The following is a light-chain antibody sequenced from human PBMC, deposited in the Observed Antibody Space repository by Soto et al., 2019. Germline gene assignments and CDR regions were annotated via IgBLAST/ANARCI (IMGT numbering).Light chain of an antibody. J-gene: IGLJ2*01. CDR1: SSDVGGYNY. Sequence: QSALTQPASVSGSPGQSVTISCTGTSSDVGGYNYVAWYQQHSGKAPKLMIFEVGNRPSGVSNRFSGSKSGKRASLTISGLQAEDEADYYCSLYTSSSTLVFGGGTKVTVL. V-gene: IGLV2-14*01. CDR2: EVG. CDR3: SLYTSSSTLV.